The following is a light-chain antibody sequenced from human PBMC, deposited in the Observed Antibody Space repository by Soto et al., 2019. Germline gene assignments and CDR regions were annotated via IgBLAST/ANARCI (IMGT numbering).Light chain of an antibody. CDR1: QSVLYSSNNKNY. CDR3: QQYYSTSLT. V-gene: IGKV4-1*01. CDR2: WAS. Sequence: DIVMTQSPDSLAVSLGERATINCKSSQSVLYSSNNKNYLAWYQQKPGQPPKLLIYWASTRESGVPDRFSGSGSGPDFTLTISSLQAEDVAVYYCQQYYSTSLTFGGGTKVEIK. J-gene: IGKJ4*01.